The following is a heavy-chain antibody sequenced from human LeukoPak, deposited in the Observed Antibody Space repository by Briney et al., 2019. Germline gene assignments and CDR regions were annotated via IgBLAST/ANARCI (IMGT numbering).Heavy chain of an antibody. CDR2: INPTGGST. D-gene: IGHD6-6*01. V-gene: IGHV1-46*01. CDR1: GYTFPSYF. CDR3: ARTAARRYDY. Sequence: ASVKVSCKASGYTFPSYFMHWVRQAPGQGLEWMGIINPTGGSTTYAQKFQGRVTMTRDTSTSTVYMELSSLRSDDTAVYYCARTAARRYDYWGQGTLVTVSS. J-gene: IGHJ4*02.